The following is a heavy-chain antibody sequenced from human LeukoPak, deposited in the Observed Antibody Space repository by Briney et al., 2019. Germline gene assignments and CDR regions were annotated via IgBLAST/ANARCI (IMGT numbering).Heavy chain of an antibody. V-gene: IGHV4-34*01. J-gene: IGHJ6*02. CDR2: INHSGST. CDR3: ARSITIFGVVISPSWYYGMDV. Sequence: SETLSLTCAVYGGSFSGYYWSWIRQPPGKGLEWIGEINHSGSTNYNPSLKSRVTMSVDTSKNQFSLKLSSVTAADTAVYYCARSITIFGVVISPSWYYGMDVWGQGTTVTVSS. CDR1: GGSFSGYY. D-gene: IGHD3-3*01.